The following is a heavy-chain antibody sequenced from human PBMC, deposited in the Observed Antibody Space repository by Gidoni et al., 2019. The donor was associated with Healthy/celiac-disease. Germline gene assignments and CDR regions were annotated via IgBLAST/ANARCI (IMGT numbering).Heavy chain of an antibody. V-gene: IGHV3-15*01. Sequence: EVQLVESGGGLVKPGGSLRRSASASGFTFSNAWMSWVRPAPGKGLEWVGRIKSKTDGGTTDYAAPVKGRFTISRDDSKNTLYLQMNSLKTEDTAVYYCTTGPYYYDSSGYYYYFDYWGQGTLVTVSS. J-gene: IGHJ4*02. D-gene: IGHD3-22*01. CDR3: TTGPYYYDSSGYYYYFDY. CDR1: GFTFSNAW. CDR2: IKSKTDGGTT.